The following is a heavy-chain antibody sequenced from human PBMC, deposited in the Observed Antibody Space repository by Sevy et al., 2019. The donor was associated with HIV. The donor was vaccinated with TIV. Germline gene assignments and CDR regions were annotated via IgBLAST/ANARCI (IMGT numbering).Heavy chain of an antibody. Sequence: GGSLRLSCAASGVTIGSSVIHWVRQAPGKGLEWVALTPHAGAVIDYAKSLKGRFTFSADNAKNTVYVEMTSLRVEDTAIYHCAKEVGSSGSAGYLDYWGPGTLVTVSS. CDR3: AKEVGSSGSAGYLDY. CDR1: GVTIGSSV. J-gene: IGHJ4*02. D-gene: IGHD3-22*01. CDR2: TPHAGAVI. V-gene: IGHV3-30*02.